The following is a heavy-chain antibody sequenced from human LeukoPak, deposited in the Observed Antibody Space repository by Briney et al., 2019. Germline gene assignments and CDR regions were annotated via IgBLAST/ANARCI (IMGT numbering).Heavy chain of an antibody. D-gene: IGHD6-19*01. CDR2: IHQSGST. CDR1: GYSISSGYY. V-gene: IGHV4-38-2*02. Sequence: SETLSLTCTVSGYSISSGYYWGWIRQPPGKGLEWIGNIHQSGSTYYNPSVKSRVSISMDTSKNQFSLKLSSVTAADTAVYYCARHQGSGWYDYWGQGTLVTVSS. J-gene: IGHJ4*02. CDR3: ARHQGSGWYDY.